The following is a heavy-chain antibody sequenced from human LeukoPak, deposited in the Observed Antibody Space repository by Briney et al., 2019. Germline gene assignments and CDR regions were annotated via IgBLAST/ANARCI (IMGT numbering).Heavy chain of an antibody. D-gene: IGHD1-26*01. CDR3: ARAPGSYSEGTNWFDP. V-gene: IGHV4-30-2*01. CDR1: GGSISSGGYY. Sequence: PSETLSLTCTVSGGSISSGGYYWSWIRQPPGKGLEWIGYIYHSGSTYYNPSLKSRATISVDRSKNQFSLKLSSVTAADTAVYYCARAPGSYSEGTNWFDPWGQGTLVTVSS. CDR2: IYHSGST. J-gene: IGHJ5*02.